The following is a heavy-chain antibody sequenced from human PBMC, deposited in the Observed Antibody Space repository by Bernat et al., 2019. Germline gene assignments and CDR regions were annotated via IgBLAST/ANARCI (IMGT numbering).Heavy chain of an antibody. V-gene: IGHV4-31*03. J-gene: IGHJ4*02. CDR1: GGSISSGGYY. CDR3: ARGRKQQPVYYFDY. D-gene: IGHD6-13*01. CDR2: IYYSGST. Sequence: QVQLQESGPGLVKPSQTLSLTCTVSGGSISSGGYYWSWIRQHPGKGLEWIGYIYYSGSTYYNPSLKSRVTISVDTSKNQFSLKLSSVTAADTAVYYCARGRKQQPVYYFDYWGQGTLVTVSS.